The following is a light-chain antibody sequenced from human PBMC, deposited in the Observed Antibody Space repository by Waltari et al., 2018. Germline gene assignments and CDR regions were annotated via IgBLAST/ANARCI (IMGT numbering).Light chain of an antibody. CDR3: QQSYTMGYT. CDR1: HTLSDY. V-gene: IGKV1-39*01. Sequence: DIQMTQSPSSLSASVGDRVTITCRASHTLSDYLTWYQKQQGKAPKLLIYAASRLQRGVPSRFSGSGSGTDFTLSISSLQPEDFATYYCQQSYTMGYTFGQGTKLEIK. CDR2: AAS. J-gene: IGKJ2*01.